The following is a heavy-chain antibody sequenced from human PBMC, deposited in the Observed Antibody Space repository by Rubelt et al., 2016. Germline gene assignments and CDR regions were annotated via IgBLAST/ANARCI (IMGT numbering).Heavy chain of an antibody. V-gene: IGHV3-74*01. J-gene: IGHJ4*02. CDR2: INSDGSST. D-gene: IGHD3-10*01. CDR3: ASLGSGSYTGDDY. Sequence: QVPGKGLVWVSRINSDGSSTSYVDSVKGRFTISRDNAKNSLYLQMNGLRADDTAVYYCASLGSGSYTGDDYWGQGTLVTVSS.